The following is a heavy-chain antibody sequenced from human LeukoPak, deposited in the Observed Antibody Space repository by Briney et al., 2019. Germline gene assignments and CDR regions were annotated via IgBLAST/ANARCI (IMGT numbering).Heavy chain of an antibody. CDR3: ARGYIDSSGYSPRSSFDN. Sequence: GGSLRLSCAVSELSFSSFSMNWVRQAPGKGLAWVSSISSSSSWIFYADSVKGRFTISRDNAKKSLFLQMNSLRADDTVVYYCARGYIDSSGYSPRSSFDNWGQGTLVTVSS. V-gene: IGHV3-21*01. J-gene: IGHJ4*02. CDR2: ISSSSSWI. D-gene: IGHD3-22*01. CDR1: ELSFSSFS.